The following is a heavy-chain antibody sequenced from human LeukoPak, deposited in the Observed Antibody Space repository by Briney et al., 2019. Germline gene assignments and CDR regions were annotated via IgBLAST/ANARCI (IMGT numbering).Heavy chain of an antibody. D-gene: IGHD3-10*02. J-gene: IGHJ4*02. CDR2: IGGSDGST. CDR1: GSTFSSYA. Sequence: GGSLRLSCAASGSTFSSYAMSWVRQAPGKGLEWVSTIGGSDGSTYYANSVKGRFTISRDNSKNTLYLQMNSLRAEDTAVYYCAKDCSPPGASLCYFDYWGQGSLVTVSS. CDR3: AKDCSPPGASLCYFDY. V-gene: IGHV3-23*01.